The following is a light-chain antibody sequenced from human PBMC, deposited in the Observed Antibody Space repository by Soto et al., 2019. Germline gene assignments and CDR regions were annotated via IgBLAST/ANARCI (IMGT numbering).Light chain of an antibody. CDR3: QSYDSSRSQV. V-gene: IGLV1-40*01. J-gene: IGLJ2*01. CDR2: GNS. CDR1: SSNIGAGYD. Sequence: QSVLTQPPSVSGAPGQRVTISCTGSSSNIGAGYDVHWYQQLPGTAPKLLIYGNSNRPSGVPDRFSGSKSGTSASLAITGLQAEDEADYYCQSYDSSRSQVFGGRTKLTVL.